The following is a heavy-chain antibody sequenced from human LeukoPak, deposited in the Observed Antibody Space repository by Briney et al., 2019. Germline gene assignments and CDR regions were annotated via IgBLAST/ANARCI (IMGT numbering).Heavy chain of an antibody. D-gene: IGHD1-26*01. V-gene: IGHV4-30-4*01. Sequence: SQTLSLTCTVSGGSISSGDYYWNWIRQPPGKGLEWIGYIYYSGSTYYNPSLKSRVTISGDTSKKQFSLKLSSVTAADTAVYYCARDRKVGATAYYFDYWGQGTLVTVSS. J-gene: IGHJ4*02. CDR1: GGSISSGDYY. CDR2: IYYSGST. CDR3: ARDRKVGATAYYFDY.